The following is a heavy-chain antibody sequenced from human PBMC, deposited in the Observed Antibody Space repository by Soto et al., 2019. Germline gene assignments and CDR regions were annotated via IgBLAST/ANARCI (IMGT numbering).Heavy chain of an antibody. D-gene: IGHD3-9*01. J-gene: IGHJ4*02. CDR2: IIPMLGTT. CDR3: ARGGRYFVWSFST. Sequence: QVQLVQSGAEVKKPGSSMKVSCKASGDSFSNHAISWVRQAPGQGLEWMGGIIPMLGTTNNAQKFQGRVTFTADKSTSTAYMELSSLTSDDTAVYYCARGGRYFVWSFSTWGQGPLVTVSS. CDR1: GDSFSNHA. V-gene: IGHV1-69*06.